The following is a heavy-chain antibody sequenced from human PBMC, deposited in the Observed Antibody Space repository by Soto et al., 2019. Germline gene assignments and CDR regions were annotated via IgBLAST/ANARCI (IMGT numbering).Heavy chain of an antibody. CDR2: VDPEDGET. D-gene: IGHD3-22*01. CDR1: GYTFTDYY. CDR3: ATPPHYYDSSGYYASDY. V-gene: IGHV1-69-2*01. Sequence: EVQLVQSGAEVKKPGATVKISCKVSGYTFTDYYMHWVQQAPGKGLEWMGLVDPEDGETIYAEKFQGRVTITADTSTDTDYMELSSLRSEDTAVYYCATPPHYYDSSGYYASDYWGQGTLVTVSS. J-gene: IGHJ4*02.